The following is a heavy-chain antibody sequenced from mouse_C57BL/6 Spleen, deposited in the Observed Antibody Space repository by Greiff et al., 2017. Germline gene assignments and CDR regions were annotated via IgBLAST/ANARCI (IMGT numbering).Heavy chain of an antibody. CDR2: IYPGSGST. CDR1: GYTFTSYW. CDR3: ARKDYSNYYAMDY. J-gene: IGHJ4*01. D-gene: IGHD2-5*01. V-gene: IGHV1-55*01. Sequence: QVHVKQPGAELVKPGASVKMSCKASGYTFTSYWITWVKQRPGQGLEWIGDIYPGSGSTNYNEKFKSKATLTVDTSSSTAYMQLSSLTSEDSAVYYCARKDYSNYYAMDYWGQGTSVTVSS.